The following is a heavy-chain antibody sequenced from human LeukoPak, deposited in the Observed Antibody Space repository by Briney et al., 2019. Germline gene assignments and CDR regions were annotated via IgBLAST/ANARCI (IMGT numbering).Heavy chain of an antibody. D-gene: IGHD4-23*01. Sequence: GGSLRLSCAASGFTFSSYAMHWVRQAPGKGLEYVSAISSNGGSTYYANSVKGRFTISRDNSKNTLYLQMGSLRAEDMAVYYCARQRNFLRWHDAFDIWGRGTMVTVSS. V-gene: IGHV3-64*01. CDR2: ISSNGGST. CDR3: ARQRNFLRWHDAFDI. J-gene: IGHJ3*02. CDR1: GFTFSSYA.